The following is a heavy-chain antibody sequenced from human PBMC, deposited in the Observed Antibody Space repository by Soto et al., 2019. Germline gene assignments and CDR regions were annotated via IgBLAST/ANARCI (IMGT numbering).Heavy chain of an antibody. CDR2: IYYSGST. V-gene: IGHV4-31*03. D-gene: IGHD3-22*01. CDR3: ARRSCPYDSSGYCYYYGMDV. J-gene: IGHJ6*02. Sequence: PSETLSLTCTVSGVSISSGGYYWSWIRQHPGKGLEWIGYIYYSGSTYYNPSLKSRVTISVDTSKNQFSLKLSSVTAADTAVYYCARRSCPYDSSGYCYYYGMDVWGQGTTVTVSS. CDR1: GVSISSGGYY.